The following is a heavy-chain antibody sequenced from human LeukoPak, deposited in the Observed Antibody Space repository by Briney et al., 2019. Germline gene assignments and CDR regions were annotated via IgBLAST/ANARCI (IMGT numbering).Heavy chain of an antibody. CDR3: ARTYDFGRGPPGDAFDN. V-gene: IGHV3-48*01. CDR1: GFTFTIFG. J-gene: IGHJ3*02. Sequence: GGSLRLSCAASGFTFTIFGFNWVRQAPGKVPEWVSYIDARSGITYYADSVQGRFTISRDNAQESVFLQMNSLRADDTAEYYCARTYDFGRGPPGDAFDNWGPGTLVTVSS. D-gene: IGHD3-3*01. CDR2: IDARSGIT.